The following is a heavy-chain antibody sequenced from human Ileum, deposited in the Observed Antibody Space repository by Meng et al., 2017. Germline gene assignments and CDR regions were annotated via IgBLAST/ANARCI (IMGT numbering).Heavy chain of an antibody. J-gene: IGHJ4*02. Sequence: QVQLVKSGAEVKKPGASETVSCKASGYIFTRYGIVWVRQAPGQGLEWMGWISAYSGNTKYAQKLQGRVTMTTDTSTSTAYMELSNLSSDDTAVYYCARDTVATTLGDYWGQGTLVTVSS. CDR3: ARDTVATTLGDY. CDR1: GYIFTRYG. CDR2: ISAYSGNT. V-gene: IGHV1-18*01. D-gene: IGHD4-23*01.